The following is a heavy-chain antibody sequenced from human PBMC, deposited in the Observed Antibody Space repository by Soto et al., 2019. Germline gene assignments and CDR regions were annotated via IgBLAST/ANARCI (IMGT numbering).Heavy chain of an antibody. CDR2: ISAYNGNT. CDR1: GYTFTSYG. V-gene: IGHV1-18*01. CDR3: ARDRPGITMVRGVPMY. Sequence: QVQLVQSGAEVKKPGASVKVSCKASGYTFTSYGISWVRHAPGQGLECMGWISAYNGNTNYAQKLQGRVTMTTDTSTSTAYMELRSLRSDDTAVYYCARDRPGITMVRGVPMYWGQGTLVTVSS. J-gene: IGHJ4*02. D-gene: IGHD3-10*01.